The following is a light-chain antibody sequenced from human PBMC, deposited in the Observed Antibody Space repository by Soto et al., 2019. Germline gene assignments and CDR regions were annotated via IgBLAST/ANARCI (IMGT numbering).Light chain of an antibody. CDR1: QDIITW. CDR2: TAS. J-gene: IGKJ5*01. Sequence: DIQITQSPSSVTASVGDRVTITCLASQDIITWLAWYQQKPGKAPNLLIYTASNLQSGVPSRFSGSGSGTHFTLTISSLQPEDFGTYYCQQTDSFPITFGQGTRLEIK. CDR3: QQTDSFPIT. V-gene: IGKV1-12*01.